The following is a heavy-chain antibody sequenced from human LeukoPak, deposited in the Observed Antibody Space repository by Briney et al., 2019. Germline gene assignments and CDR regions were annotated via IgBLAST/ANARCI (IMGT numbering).Heavy chain of an antibody. CDR3: ANRAPYYYASGSHVDY. J-gene: IGHJ4*02. D-gene: IGHD3-10*01. Sequence: PGGSLRLSCAASGFTFSSYAMSWVRQAPGKGLEWVSVISGGGGTTSYADSVKGQFTISRDNSKSTLYLQMNSLRAEDTAVYYCANRAPYYYASGSHVDYWGQGTLVTVSS. V-gene: IGHV3-23*01. CDR1: GFTFSSYA. CDR2: ISGGGGTT.